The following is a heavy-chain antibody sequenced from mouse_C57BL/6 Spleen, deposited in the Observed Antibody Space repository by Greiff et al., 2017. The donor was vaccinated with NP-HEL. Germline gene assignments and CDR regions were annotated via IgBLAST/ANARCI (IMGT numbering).Heavy chain of an antibody. V-gene: IGHV1-50*01. CDR3: ARYYGSSHYGD. CDR2: IDPSDSYT. CDR1: GFTFTSYW. D-gene: IGHD1-1*01. J-gene: IGHJ2*01. Sequence: QVQLQQPGAELVQPGASVKLSCKASGFTFTSYWMQWVKQRPGHGLEWIGAIDPSDSYTTYNQKFTGKATLTVDTSSSTAYMQLSSLTSEDSAVNYCARYYGSSHYGDWGQGTTLTVSS.